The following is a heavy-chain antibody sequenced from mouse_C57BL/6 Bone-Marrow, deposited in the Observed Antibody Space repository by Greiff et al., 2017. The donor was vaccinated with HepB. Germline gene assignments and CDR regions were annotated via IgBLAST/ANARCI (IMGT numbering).Heavy chain of an antibody. Sequence: EVKLVESGEGLVKPGGSLKLSCAASGFTFSSYAMSWVRQTPEKRLEWVAYISSGGDYIYYADTVKGRFTISRDNARNTLYLQMSSLKSEDTAMYYCTGDGYQGFAYWGQGTLVTVSA. CDR1: GFTFSSYA. V-gene: IGHV5-9-1*02. D-gene: IGHD2-3*01. J-gene: IGHJ3*01. CDR3: TGDGYQGFAY. CDR2: ISSGGDYI.